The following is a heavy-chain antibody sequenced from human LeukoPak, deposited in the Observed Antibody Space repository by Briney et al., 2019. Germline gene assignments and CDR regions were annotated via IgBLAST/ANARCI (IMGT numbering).Heavy chain of an antibody. CDR2: ISSSSSTM. D-gene: IGHD1-26*01. Sequence: GGSLRLSCAASGFTFSSYGMHWVRQAPGKGLAWISFISSSSSTMYYADSVKGRFTISRDNAKNSLYLQMNSLRAEDTAVYYCARGDSGSYCFDYWGQGTLVTVSS. CDR1: GFTFSSYG. J-gene: IGHJ4*02. V-gene: IGHV3-48*01. CDR3: ARGDSGSYCFDY.